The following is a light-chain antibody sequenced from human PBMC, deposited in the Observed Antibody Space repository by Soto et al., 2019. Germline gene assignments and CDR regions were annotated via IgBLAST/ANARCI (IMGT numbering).Light chain of an antibody. Sequence: EIVLTQSPGTLSLSPGERATLSCRASQSVRSNYLAWYQQKPGQAPSLLIYGASTRATGIPDRFSGSGSGTDFTLTIIRLEPEDFAVYYCHQYSISPGTFGQGTKLEIK. V-gene: IGKV3-20*01. J-gene: IGKJ2*01. CDR3: HQYSISPGT. CDR1: QSVRSNY. CDR2: GAS.